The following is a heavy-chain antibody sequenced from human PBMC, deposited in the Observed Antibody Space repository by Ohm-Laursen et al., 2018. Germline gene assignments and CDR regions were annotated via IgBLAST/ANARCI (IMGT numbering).Heavy chain of an antibody. Sequence: ASVKVSCKASGYTFTSYHIHWVRQAPGQGLEWMGIINPSGGSTIYAQKFQGRVTMTRDTSTSTVYMEPSSLRSEDTAVYYCARALRRGHFDYWGQGTLVTVSS. J-gene: IGHJ4*02. V-gene: IGHV1-46*01. CDR1: GYTFTSYH. D-gene: IGHD3-10*01. CDR3: ARALRRGHFDY. CDR2: INPSGGST.